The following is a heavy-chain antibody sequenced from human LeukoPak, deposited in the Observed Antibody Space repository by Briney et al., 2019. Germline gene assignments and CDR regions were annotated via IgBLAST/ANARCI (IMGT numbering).Heavy chain of an antibody. CDR2: ISGSGGST. J-gene: IGHJ6*03. CDR1: GFTVSSNS. D-gene: IGHD2-2*01. Sequence: GGSLRLSCTVSGFTVSSNSMSWVRQAPGKGLEWVSAISGSGGSTYYADSVKGRFTISRDNSKNTLYLQTNSLRAEDTAVYYCAKSLESTNYYYHMDVWGKGTTVTISS. V-gene: IGHV3-23*01. CDR3: AKSLESTNYYYHMDV.